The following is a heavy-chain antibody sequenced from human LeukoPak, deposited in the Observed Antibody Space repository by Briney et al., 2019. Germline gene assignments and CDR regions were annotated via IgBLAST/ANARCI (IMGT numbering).Heavy chain of an antibody. CDR1: GYTFTSYY. Sequence: ASVKVSCKASGYTFTSYYMHWVRQAPGQGLEWMGIINPSGGSTSYAQKFQGRVTMTRDTSTSTVYMELSSLRSEDTAVYYCAKPPSYGDYTNGDFDYWGQGTLVTVSS. CDR3: AKPPSYGDYTNGDFDY. J-gene: IGHJ4*02. D-gene: IGHD4-17*01. CDR2: INPSGGST. V-gene: IGHV1-46*01.